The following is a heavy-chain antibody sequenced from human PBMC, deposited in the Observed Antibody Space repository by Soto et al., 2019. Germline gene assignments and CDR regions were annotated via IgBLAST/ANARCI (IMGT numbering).Heavy chain of an antibody. Sequence: ASVKVSCTASGYTFTSYGISWVRQAPGQGLEWMGWISAYNGNTNYAQKLQGRVTMTTDTSTSTAYMELRSLRSDDTAVYYCAASGEDFNAFDIWGQGTMVTVSS. CDR1: GYTFTSYG. CDR3: AASGEDFNAFDI. J-gene: IGHJ3*02. D-gene: IGHD4-17*01. CDR2: ISAYNGNT. V-gene: IGHV1-18*01.